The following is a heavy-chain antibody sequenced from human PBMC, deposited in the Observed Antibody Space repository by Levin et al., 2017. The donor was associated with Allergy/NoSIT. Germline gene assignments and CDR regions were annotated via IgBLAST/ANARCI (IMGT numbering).Heavy chain of an antibody. J-gene: IGHJ5*02. Sequence: GGSLRLSCSASGFTFSTYRMNWVRQAPGKGLEWISYISTVTIYYKDSVKGRFPISRDNAKNSLYLQMDSLRAEDTAIYYCARGMAAAGPGLDLWGQGTLVSVPS. V-gene: IGHV3-48*01. D-gene: IGHD6-13*01. CDR1: GFTFSTYR. CDR2: ISTVTI. CDR3: ARGMAAAGPGLDL.